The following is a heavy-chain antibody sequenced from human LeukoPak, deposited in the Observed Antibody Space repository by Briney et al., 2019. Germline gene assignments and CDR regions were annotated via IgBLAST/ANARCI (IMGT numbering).Heavy chain of an antibody. CDR1: GGSISSYY. CDR3: ARADPLSEVDY. CDR2: IYYSGST. J-gene: IGHJ4*02. Sequence: SETLSLTCTVSGGSISSYYWSWIRQPPGKGLEWIGYIYYSGSTNYNPSLKSRVTISVDTSKNQFSLKLSSVTAADTAVYYCARADPLSEVDYWGQGTLVTVSS. V-gene: IGHV4-59*01.